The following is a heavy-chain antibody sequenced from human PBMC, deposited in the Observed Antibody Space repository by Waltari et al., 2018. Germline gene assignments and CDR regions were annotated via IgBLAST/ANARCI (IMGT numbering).Heavy chain of an antibody. V-gene: IGHV4-34*02. Sequence: QVQLQQWGAGLLKPSETLSLTCEVSGESFTGYFGNWIRQPPGKGLEWIGEISHSGKTKYNPSLKSRVTISLDTSKNQLSLKLTSVMDADTAVYYCARGGRAATGHWLDPWGQGTLVTVSS. D-gene: IGHD6-13*01. J-gene: IGHJ5*02. CDR1: GESFTGYF. CDR2: ISHSGKT. CDR3: ARGGRAATGHWLDP.